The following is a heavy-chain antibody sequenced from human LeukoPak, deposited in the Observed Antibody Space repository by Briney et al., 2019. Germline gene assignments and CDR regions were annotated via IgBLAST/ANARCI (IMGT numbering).Heavy chain of an antibody. J-gene: IGHJ4*02. D-gene: IGHD2-2*03. CDR2: ISGTGSST. CDR3: AKDYGSGRPAFLDY. CDR1: GFTLSRYG. V-gene: IGHV3-23*01. Sequence: GGSLRLSCAASGFTLSRYGMSWVRQAPGKGLEWVSAISGTGSSTYYADSVKGRFTISRDNPKNMVYLQMNSLRAEDTAVYFCAKDYGSGRPAFLDYWGQGILVTVSS.